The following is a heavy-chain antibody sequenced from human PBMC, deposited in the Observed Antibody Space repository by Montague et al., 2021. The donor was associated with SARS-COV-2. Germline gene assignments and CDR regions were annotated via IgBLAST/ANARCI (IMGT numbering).Heavy chain of an antibody. CDR2: MYYSGST. CDR3: ARDFDY. Sequence: SETLSLTCTVSGGSISSYYWNWIRQPPGKGLEWIGYMYYSGSTNYNPSLKSRVTLSVDTSKNQLSLKLSSVTAADTAVYYCARDFDYWGQGTLVTVSS. J-gene: IGHJ4*02. V-gene: IGHV4-59*13. CDR1: GGSISSYY.